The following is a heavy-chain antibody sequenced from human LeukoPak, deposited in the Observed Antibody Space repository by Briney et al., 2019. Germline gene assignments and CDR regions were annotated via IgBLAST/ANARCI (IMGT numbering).Heavy chain of an antibody. CDR1: GFTFSSYG. CDR3: VKGGSVAARSYYFDY. J-gene: IGHJ4*02. CDR2: ISYDGSNK. D-gene: IGHD6-6*01. V-gene: IGHV3-30*18. Sequence: GGSLRLSCAASGFTFSSYGMHWVRQAPGKGLEWVAVISYDGSNKYYADSVKGRFTISRDNSKNTLYLQMSSLRAEDTAVYYCVKGGSVAARSYYFDYWGQGTLVTVSS.